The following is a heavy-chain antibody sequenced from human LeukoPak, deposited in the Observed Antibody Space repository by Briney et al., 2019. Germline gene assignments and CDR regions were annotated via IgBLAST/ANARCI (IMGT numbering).Heavy chain of an antibody. CDR3: AKDIEVGIPAGHFDY. J-gene: IGHJ4*02. CDR2: ISGDGGST. CDR1: GFTFDDYA. D-gene: IGHD2-15*01. Sequence: GGSLRLSCAASGFTFDDYAMHWVRQAPGKGLEWVSLISGDGGSTYHADSVKSRFTISRDNSKNSLYLQMNSLRTEDTALYYCAKDIEVGIPAGHFDYWGQGTLVTVSS. V-gene: IGHV3-43*02.